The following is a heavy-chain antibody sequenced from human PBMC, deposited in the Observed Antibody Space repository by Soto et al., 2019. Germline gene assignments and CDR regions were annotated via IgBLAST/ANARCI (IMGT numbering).Heavy chain of an antibody. CDR2: ISNSGST. CDR3: ATESGSTYGYFDH. V-gene: IGHV4-30-4*01. CDR1: GGSVTSDEDY. Sequence: SETLSLTCTVSGGSVTSDEDYWTWIRQSPGKGLEWIGYISNSGSTGYNPSLKTRLSMSVDRSKNQFTLRLTSVTAADTAVYLCATESGSTYGYFDHWGQGTQVTVSS. J-gene: IGHJ4*02. D-gene: IGHD5-18*01.